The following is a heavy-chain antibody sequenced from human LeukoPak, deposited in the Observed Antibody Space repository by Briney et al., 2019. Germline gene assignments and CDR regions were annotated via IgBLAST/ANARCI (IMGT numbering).Heavy chain of an antibody. CDR1: GFTLSSYT. CDR2: SSWSSSTI. D-gene: IGHD3-3*01. CDR3: ARDPLRGDFWSGAGRYYFDY. V-gene: IGHV3-48*01. Sequence: GGSLRLSCAASGFTLSSYTMNWVRQAPGKGLEWVSYSSWSSSTIYYADSVKGRFTISRDNAKNSLYLQMNSLRAEDTAVYYCARDPLRGDFWSGAGRYYFDYWGKGSLVTVSS. J-gene: IGHJ4*02.